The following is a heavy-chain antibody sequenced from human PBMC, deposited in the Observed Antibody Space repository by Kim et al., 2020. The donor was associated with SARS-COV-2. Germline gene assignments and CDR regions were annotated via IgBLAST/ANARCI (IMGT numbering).Heavy chain of an antibody. CDR3: VRSPLLWFGEPPMRYFD. CDR2: TFPVDSDT. D-gene: IGHD3-10*01. Sequence: GESLKISCQASGYGLSSYWIGWVRQMPGKGLEWVGITFPVDSDTKFSPSFQGHVSISADRTTSTAYLRWSSLNTSDTGIYFCVRSPLLWFGEPPMRYFD. CDR1: GYGLSSYW. V-gene: IGHV5-51*01. J-gene: IGHJ4*01.